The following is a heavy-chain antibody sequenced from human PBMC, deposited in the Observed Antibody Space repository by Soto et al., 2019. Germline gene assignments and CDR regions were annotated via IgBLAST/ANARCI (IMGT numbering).Heavy chain of an antibody. CDR2: MFYSGST. CDR1: GGSISSYY. J-gene: IGHJ6*02. D-gene: IGHD3-9*01. V-gene: IGHV4-59*01. Sequence: SETLSLTCTVSGGSISSYYWSWIRQPPGKGLEWIGYMFYSGSTKYNPSLKSRVTISVDRSRNHFSLNLSSVTAADTAVYYCARDKGRYDSGMDVWGQGTPVTVSS. CDR3: ARDKGRYDSGMDV.